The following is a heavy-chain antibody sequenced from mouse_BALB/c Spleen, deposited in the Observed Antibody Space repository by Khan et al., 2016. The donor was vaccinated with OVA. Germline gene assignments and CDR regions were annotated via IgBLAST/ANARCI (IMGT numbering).Heavy chain of an antibody. CDR3: SSDEDYSGLAY. V-gene: IGHV5-12*02. Sequence: EVELVESGGSFMQPGGSLKLSCATSGFTFTDYYMYWVRQTPEKRLEWVAHISNRGTTTYYSDTLRGRFTISRDNAKHTLYLQMSRLKSEDTAISYLSSDEDYSGLAYGGPRTLVTVSA. D-gene: IGHD2-12*01. CDR1: GFTFTDYY. CDR2: ISNRGTTT. J-gene: IGHJ3*01.